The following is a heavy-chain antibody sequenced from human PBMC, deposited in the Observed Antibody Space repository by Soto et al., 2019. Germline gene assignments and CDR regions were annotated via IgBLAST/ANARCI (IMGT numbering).Heavy chain of an antibody. J-gene: IGHJ5*02. CDR1: GYIFTGYK. Sequence: VASVKVSCKTSGYIFTGYKIHWVRQATGQGLEWMGWINTKSGYADYKQRFQGRVTMTRDTSISTAYMELNRLTSDDTAVYFCARIPVDTSMIYWFDPWGQGTLVTVSS. V-gene: IGHV1-2*02. D-gene: IGHD5-18*01. CDR2: INTKSGYA. CDR3: ARIPVDTSMIYWFDP.